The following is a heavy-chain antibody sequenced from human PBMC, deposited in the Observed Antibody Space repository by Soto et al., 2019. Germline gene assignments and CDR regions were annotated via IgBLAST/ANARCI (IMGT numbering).Heavy chain of an antibody. CDR1: GGTFSTYA. D-gene: IGHD6-19*01. V-gene: IGHV1-69*06. CDR2: IIPIFATP. J-gene: IGHJ6*02. CDR3: AREGPVAGNYGIAV. Sequence: QVQLLQSGAEVKKPVSSVKVSCKASGGTFSTYAISWVRQAPGQGLEWMGGIIPIFATPSYAQKFQGRVTITADKSTSTAYMELSSLRSEDTAVYYCAREGPVAGNYGIAVWGQGTTVTVSS.